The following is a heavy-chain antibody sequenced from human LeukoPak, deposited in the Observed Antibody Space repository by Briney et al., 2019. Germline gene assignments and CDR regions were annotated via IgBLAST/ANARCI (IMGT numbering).Heavy chain of an antibody. CDR1: GFTFSSYA. J-gene: IGHJ4*02. V-gene: IGHV3-30-3*01. D-gene: IGHD1-26*01. Sequence: GGSLRLSRAASGFTFSSYAMHWVRQAPGKGLEWVAVISYDGSNKYYADSVKGRFTISRDNSKNTLYLQMNSLRAEDTAVYYCARDRVGATDYFDYWGQGTLVTVSS. CDR2: ISYDGSNK. CDR3: ARDRVGATDYFDY.